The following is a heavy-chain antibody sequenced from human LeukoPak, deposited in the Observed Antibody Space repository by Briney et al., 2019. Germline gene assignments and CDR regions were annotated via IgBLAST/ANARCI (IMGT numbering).Heavy chain of an antibody. CDR2: ISYDESNK. J-gene: IGHJ5*01. CDR3: ARAGGSGSYYLFDS. CDR1: GFTFSSYG. V-gene: IGHV3-30*03. D-gene: IGHD3-10*01. Sequence: PGRSLRLSCAASGFTFSSYGMHWVRPAPGKGLEWVAVISYDESNKYYADSVKGRFTISRDNSTSTLYLQMRSLRAEDTDVYYCARAGGSGSYYLFDSWGQGTLVTVSS.